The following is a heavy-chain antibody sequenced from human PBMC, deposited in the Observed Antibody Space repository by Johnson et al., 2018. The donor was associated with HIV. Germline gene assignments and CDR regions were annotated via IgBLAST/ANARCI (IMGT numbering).Heavy chain of an antibody. Sequence: QVKLVESGGGLVKPGGSLRLSCAASGFTFSDCYMSWLRQAPGKGLEWVSLISGSTGRTNYADSVKGRFTISRDNSKNTLYLQMNSLRAEDTAVYYCARARGGEGSGSYAFDIWGQGTMVTVSS. V-gene: IGHV3-11*06. J-gene: IGHJ3*02. CDR2: ISGSTGRT. CDR1: GFTFSDCY. D-gene: IGHD3-10*01. CDR3: ARARGGEGSGSYAFDI.